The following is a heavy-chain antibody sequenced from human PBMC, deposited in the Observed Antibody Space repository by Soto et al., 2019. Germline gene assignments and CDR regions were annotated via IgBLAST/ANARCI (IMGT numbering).Heavy chain of an antibody. Sequence: XGSRRLSCAAAGFTFSNFYMSWIRQAPGQALNWVANINQDGGERFFVDSVRGRFTISRDNAKNSLYLQMNCLRGDETAVYSCVRHSGLDYYILTGYRSLVGAFEMWGQGAMVTVSS. CDR3: VRHSGLDYYILTGYRSLVGAFEM. V-gene: IGHV3-7*01. J-gene: IGHJ3*02. CDR1: GFTFSNFY. D-gene: IGHD3-9*01. CDR2: INQDGGER.